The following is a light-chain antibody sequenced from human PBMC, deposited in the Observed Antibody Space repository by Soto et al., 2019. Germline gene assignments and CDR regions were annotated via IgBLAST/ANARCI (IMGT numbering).Light chain of an antibody. Sequence: DIQMTQFPSSLSASVGDRVTITCQASQDINNYLNWYQQKPGKAPKLLIYLASNLETGVPSRFSGSGSGTDFTFTISSLQPEDAATYYCQQYDNVPLHFGGGTKVEIK. J-gene: IGKJ4*01. CDR3: QQYDNVPLH. CDR2: LAS. V-gene: IGKV1-33*01. CDR1: QDINNY.